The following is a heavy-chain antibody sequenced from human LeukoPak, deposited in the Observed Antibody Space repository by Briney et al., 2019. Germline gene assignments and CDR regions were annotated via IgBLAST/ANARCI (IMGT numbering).Heavy chain of an antibody. J-gene: IGHJ4*02. CDR3: AKDRRVLSSSWYVEPFDY. Sequence: GGSLRLSCAASGFTVSSNYMSWVRQAPGKGLEWVSVIYSGGSTYYADSVKGRFTISRDNSKNTLYLQMNSLRAEDTDVYYCAKDRRVLSSSWYVEPFDYWGQGTLVTVSS. V-gene: IGHV3-53*01. CDR2: IYSGGST. CDR1: GFTVSSNY. D-gene: IGHD6-13*01.